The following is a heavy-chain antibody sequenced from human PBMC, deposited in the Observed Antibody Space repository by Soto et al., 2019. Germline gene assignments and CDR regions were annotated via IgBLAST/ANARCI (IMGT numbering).Heavy chain of an antibody. V-gene: IGHV3-74*01. CDR3: VRGWSDV. Sequence: GGSLRLSCVASGFTCSSDWMHWVRQGPGRGLVWVSRMNSDGSIINYADSVKGRFTVSRDNAKNTLYLQMNSLRVEDTALYYCVRGWSDVWGQGTTVTVSS. J-gene: IGHJ6*02. CDR1: GFTCSSDW. D-gene: IGHD2-15*01. CDR2: MNSDGSII.